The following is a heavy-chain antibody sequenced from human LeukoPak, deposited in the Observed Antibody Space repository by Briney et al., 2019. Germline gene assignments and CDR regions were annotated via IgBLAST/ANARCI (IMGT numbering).Heavy chain of an antibody. CDR2: ISGHNGNT. V-gene: IGHV1-18*01. Sequence: ASVKVSCKAGGYTFSNYGISWVRPAPGQGLEWMGWISGHNGNTIYAQKFQGRVTMTTDTSTGTGYMEMRSLRSDDTAVYYCARDRRYSGYNPFHYWGQGTLVTVSS. D-gene: IGHD5-12*01. CDR1: GYTFSNYG. J-gene: IGHJ4*02. CDR3: ARDRRYSGYNPFHY.